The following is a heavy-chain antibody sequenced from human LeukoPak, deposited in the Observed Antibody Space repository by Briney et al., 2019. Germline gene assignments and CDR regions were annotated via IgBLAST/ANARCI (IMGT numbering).Heavy chain of an antibody. Sequence: GGSLRLSCAASGFTFSSHWMSWVRQAPGKGLEWVAIIKTDGSEEDYVDAVKGRFTISRDNAKNCLYLQMDNLRAEDTAVYYCARDWNGSGWPTDYWGQGTLVTVSS. D-gene: IGHD6-19*01. J-gene: IGHJ4*02. CDR2: IKTDGSEE. V-gene: IGHV3-7*05. CDR1: GFTFSSHW. CDR3: ARDWNGSGWPTDY.